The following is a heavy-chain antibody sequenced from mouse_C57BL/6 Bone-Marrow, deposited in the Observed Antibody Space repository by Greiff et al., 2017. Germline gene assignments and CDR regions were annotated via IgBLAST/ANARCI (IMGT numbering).Heavy chain of an antibody. CDR3: ARGCYWYFDV. J-gene: IGHJ1*03. V-gene: IGHV1-81*01. CDR1: GYTFTSYG. CDR2: IYPRSGNT. Sequence: VQLQQSGAELARPGASVKLSCKASGYTFTSYGISWVKQRTGQGLEWIGEIYPRSGNTYYNVKFKGKATLTADKSSSTAYMELRSLTSEDSAVYFCARGCYWYFDVWGTGTTVTVSS. D-gene: IGHD3-3*01.